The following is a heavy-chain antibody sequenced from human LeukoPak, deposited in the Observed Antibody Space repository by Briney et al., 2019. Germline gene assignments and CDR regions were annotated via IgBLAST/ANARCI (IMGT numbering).Heavy chain of an antibody. D-gene: IGHD5-18*01. V-gene: IGHV3-7*01. Sequence: PGGSLRLSCETSGFIFSSYWMAWVRQPPGKGLEWLANIKEDGSDKNYVESLKGRFTISRDNGKNSVYLQMDSLRAEDTAVYYCARDAGYGYDRFDYWGQGTQVTVSS. CDR1: GFIFSSYW. J-gene: IGHJ4*02. CDR3: ARDAGYGYDRFDY. CDR2: IKEDGSDK.